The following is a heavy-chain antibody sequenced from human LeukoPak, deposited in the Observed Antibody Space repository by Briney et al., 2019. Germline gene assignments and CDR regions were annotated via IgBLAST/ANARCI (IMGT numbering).Heavy chain of an antibody. V-gene: IGHV4-30-4*08. CDR2: IYYSGST. CDR1: GGSISSGGYY. D-gene: IGHD5-12*01. CDR3: ARTHSGYDSRFDY. J-gene: IGHJ4*02. Sequence: SQTLSLTCTVSGGSISSGGYYWSWIRQHPGKGLEWIGYIYYSGSTYYNPSLKSRVTISVDTSKNQFSLKLSSVTAADTAVYYCARTHSGYDSRFDYWGQGTQVTVSS.